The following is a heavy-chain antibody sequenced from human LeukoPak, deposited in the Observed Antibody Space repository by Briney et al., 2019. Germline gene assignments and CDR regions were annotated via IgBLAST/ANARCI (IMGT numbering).Heavy chain of an antibody. D-gene: IGHD5-12*01. CDR2: FDPEDGET. J-gene: IGHJ3*02. Sequence: ASVKVSCKVSGYTLTELSMHWVRQAPGKGLEWMGGFDPEDGETIYAQKFQGRVTMTEDTSTDTAYMELSSLRSEDTAVYYCATDQSGSGYERGAFDIWGQGTMVTVSS. V-gene: IGHV1-24*01. CDR1: GYTLTELS. CDR3: ATDQSGSGYERGAFDI.